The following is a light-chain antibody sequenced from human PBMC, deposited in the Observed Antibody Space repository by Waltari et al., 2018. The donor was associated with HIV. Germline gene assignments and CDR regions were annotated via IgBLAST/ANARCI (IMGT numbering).Light chain of an antibody. J-gene: IGKJ5*01. CDR1: QSVLYSSNNKNY. Sequence: DIVMTQSPDSLAVSLGERATINCKSSQSVLYSSNNKNYLAWYQQKSGQTPKLLISWASTRESGVPDRFSGSGSGTDFTLTISSLQAEDVAVYYCQQHYDSPITFGQGTRLEIK. V-gene: IGKV4-1*01. CDR3: QQHYDSPIT. CDR2: WAS.